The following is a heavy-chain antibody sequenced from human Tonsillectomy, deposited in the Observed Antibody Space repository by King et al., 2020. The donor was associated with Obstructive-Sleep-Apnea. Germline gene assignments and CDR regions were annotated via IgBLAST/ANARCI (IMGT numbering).Heavy chain of an antibody. CDR1: GFTLRTYA. CDR2: IGDGASST. CDR3: LRSMTAGFVYFDH. V-gene: IGHV3-23*04. J-gene: IGHJ4*02. Sequence: VQLVESGGGLVQPGGSLRLSCVASGFTLRTYAMNWVRRAPGKGLEWVSTIGDGASSTYYADSVKGRFIISRDNSRDTLYLQMNSLRAEDTAVYYCLRSMTAGFVYFDHWGQGILVAVSS. D-gene: IGHD2-21*02.